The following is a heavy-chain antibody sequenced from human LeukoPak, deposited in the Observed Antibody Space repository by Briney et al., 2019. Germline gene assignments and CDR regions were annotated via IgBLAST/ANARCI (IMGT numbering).Heavy chain of an antibody. CDR3: ARLELAAAGNRWFDP. CDR1: GDSISSGDYY. V-gene: IGHV4-39*01. Sequence: PSETLSLTCTVSGDSISSGDYYWPWVRKPPGRGLEWIGSIYYSGSTYYNPSLKSRVTISVDTSKNQFSLRLTSVTAADTAVYYCARLELAAAGNRWFDPWGQGTLVTVSS. CDR2: IYYSGST. D-gene: IGHD6-13*01. J-gene: IGHJ5*02.